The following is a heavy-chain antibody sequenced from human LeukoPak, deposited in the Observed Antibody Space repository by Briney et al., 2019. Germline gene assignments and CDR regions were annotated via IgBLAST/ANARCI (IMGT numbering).Heavy chain of an antibody. Sequence: ASVEVSCKASGYTFTGYYMHWVRQTPGQGLEWMGWINPNSGGTNYAQKFQGRVTMTRDTSISTAYMGLSRLRSDDTAVYYCASTLTSGSYSFDHWGQGTLVTVSS. CDR2: INPNSGGT. D-gene: IGHD1-26*01. V-gene: IGHV1-2*02. J-gene: IGHJ4*02. CDR1: GYTFTGYY. CDR3: ASTLTSGSYSFDH.